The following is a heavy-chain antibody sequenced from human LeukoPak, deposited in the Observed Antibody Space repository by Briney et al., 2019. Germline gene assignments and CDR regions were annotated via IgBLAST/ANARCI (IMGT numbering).Heavy chain of an antibody. CDR3: AKESHGFDY. J-gene: IGHJ4*02. CDR2: ISWNSCSI. V-gene: IGHV3-9*01. CDR1: GFTFDDYA. Sequence: GRSLTLSCAASGFTFDDYAMHWLRQAPGKGLKWVSGISWNSCSIVYADSVKGRFTISRDNAKNSLYLQMNSLRAEDTALYYCAKESHGFDYWGQGTQVTVSS.